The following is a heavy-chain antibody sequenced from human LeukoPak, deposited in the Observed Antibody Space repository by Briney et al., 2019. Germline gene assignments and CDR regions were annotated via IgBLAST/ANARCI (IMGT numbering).Heavy chain of an antibody. CDR2: FDSGGSA. V-gene: IGHV4-4*07. J-gene: IGHJ4*02. CDR3: ARVYSGYDLPGSLANYYFDY. Sequence: PSETLSLTCTVSGGSIRSYYWSWIRQPAGKGLEWIGRFDSGGSADYNPSLKTRVTMSVDTSKNQFSLKLSSVTAADTAVYYCARVYSGYDLPGSLANYYFDYWGQGTLVTVSS. CDR1: GGSIRSYY. D-gene: IGHD5-12*01.